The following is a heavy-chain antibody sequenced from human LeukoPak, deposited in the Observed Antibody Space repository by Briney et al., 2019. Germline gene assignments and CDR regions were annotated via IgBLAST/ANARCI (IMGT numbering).Heavy chain of an antibody. CDR3: ARRRSSSWLDY. V-gene: IGHV5-51*01. CDR2: IYPGDSDT. J-gene: IGHJ4*02. CDR1: GCSFTNYW. Sequence: GESLKISFKGSGCSFTNYWIGWVRQMPGKGLEWMGIIYPGDSDTRYSPSFQGQVTISADKSINTAYLQWSSLKASDTAMYYCARRRSSSWLDYWGQGTLVTVSS. D-gene: IGHD6-13*01.